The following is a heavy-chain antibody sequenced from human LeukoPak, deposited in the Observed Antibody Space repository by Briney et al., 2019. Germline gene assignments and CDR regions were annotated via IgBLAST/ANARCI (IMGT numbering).Heavy chain of an antibody. D-gene: IGHD2-15*01. CDR3: AREEGALGYCSGGSCYYDAFDI. CDR1: GGTFSSYT. V-gene: IGHV1-69*04. Sequence: SVKVSCKASGGTFSSYTISWVRQAPGQGLEWMGRIIPILGIANYAQKFQGRVTITADKSTSTAYMELSSLRSEDTAVYYCAREEGALGYCSGGSCYYDAFDIWGQGTMVTVSS. CDR2: IIPILGIA. J-gene: IGHJ3*02.